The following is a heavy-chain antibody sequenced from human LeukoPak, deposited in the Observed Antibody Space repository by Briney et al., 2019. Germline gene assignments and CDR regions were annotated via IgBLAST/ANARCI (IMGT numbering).Heavy chain of an antibody. CDR2: INTVASYI. CDR1: GLTFSSFS. CDR3: ARLRRNSDKSGFYYYYDY. J-gene: IGHJ4*02. D-gene: IGHD3-22*01. Sequence: PGGSLRLSCAASGLTFSSFSFNWVRQGPGKGLEWVSSINTVASYIYYADSVEGRFTISRDNAKNSLYLQMNSLRAEDTGVYYCARLRRNSDKSGFYYYYDYWGQGTLVTVSS. V-gene: IGHV3-21*06.